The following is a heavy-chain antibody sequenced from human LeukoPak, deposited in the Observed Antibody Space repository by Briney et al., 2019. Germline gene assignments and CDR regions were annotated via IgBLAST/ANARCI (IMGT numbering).Heavy chain of an antibody. D-gene: IGHD2-15*01. CDR1: GGSISSYY. CDR3: ARDPLTGGYCSGGSCYDY. Sequence: KSSETLSLTCTVSGGSISSYYWSWIRQPAGKGLEWIGRIYTSGSTYYNPSLKSRVTISVDTSKNQFSLKLSSVTAADTAVYYCARDPLTGGYCSGGSCYDYWGQGALVTVSS. V-gene: IGHV4-4*07. CDR2: IYTSGST. J-gene: IGHJ4*02.